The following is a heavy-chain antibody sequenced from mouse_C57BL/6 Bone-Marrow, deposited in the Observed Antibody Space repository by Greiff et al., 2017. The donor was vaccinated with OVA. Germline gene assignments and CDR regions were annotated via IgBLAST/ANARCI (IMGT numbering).Heavy chain of an antibody. D-gene: IGHD1-1*01. Sequence: QVQLQQSGAELVRPGTSVKVSCKASGYAFTTYLIEWVKQRPGQGLEWIGVINPGSGGTNYNEKFKGKATLTADKSSSTAYMQLSSLTSEDSAVYFCARPFYYGSRRSYYFDYWGQGTTLTVSS. CDR3: ARPFYYGSRRSYYFDY. V-gene: IGHV1-54*01. CDR2: INPGSGGT. J-gene: IGHJ2*01. CDR1: GYAFTTYL.